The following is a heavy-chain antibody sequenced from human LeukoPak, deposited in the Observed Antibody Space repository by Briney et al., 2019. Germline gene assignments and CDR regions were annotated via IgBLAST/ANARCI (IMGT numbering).Heavy chain of an antibody. CDR2: IYPGDSDT. D-gene: IGHD2-2*02. V-gene: IGHV5-51*01. CDR3: ARRYCSSTSCYRASNAFDI. Sequence: GESLKISCKGSGYSFTSYWIGWVRQMPGKGLEWMGIIYPGDSDTRYSPSFQGQVTISADKSISTVYLQWSSLKASDTAMYYCARRYCSSTSCYRASNAFDIWGQGTMVTVSS. J-gene: IGHJ3*02. CDR1: GYSFTSYW.